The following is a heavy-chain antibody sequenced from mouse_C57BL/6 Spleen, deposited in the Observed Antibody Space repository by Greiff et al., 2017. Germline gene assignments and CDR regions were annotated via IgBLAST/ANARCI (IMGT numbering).Heavy chain of an antibody. Sequence: VQLKQSGPELVKPGASVQMSCKASGYTFTDYNMHWVKQSHGKSLEWIGYINPNNGGTSYNQKFKGKATLTVNKSSSTAYMELRSLTSEESAVYYCARCGYGSSYWYFDVWGTGTTVTVSS. CDR2: INPNNGGT. CDR3: ARCGYGSSYWYFDV. V-gene: IGHV1-22*01. CDR1: GYTFTDYN. J-gene: IGHJ1*03. D-gene: IGHD1-1*01.